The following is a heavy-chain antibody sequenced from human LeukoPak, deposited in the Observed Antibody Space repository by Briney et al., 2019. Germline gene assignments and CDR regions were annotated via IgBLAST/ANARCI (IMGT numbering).Heavy chain of an antibody. CDR2: INPNSGGT. J-gene: IGHJ3*02. D-gene: IGHD2-2*01. CDR1: GYTFTDYY. V-gene: IGHV1-2*02. Sequence: ASVKVSCKASGYTFTDYYIHWVRQAPGQGLEWMGWINPNSGGTKYAQKFQGRVTMTRDTSISTAYMELRRLRSDDTAVYYCARANYCSSTSCFRDAFDIWGQGTMVTVSS. CDR3: ARANYCSSTSCFRDAFDI.